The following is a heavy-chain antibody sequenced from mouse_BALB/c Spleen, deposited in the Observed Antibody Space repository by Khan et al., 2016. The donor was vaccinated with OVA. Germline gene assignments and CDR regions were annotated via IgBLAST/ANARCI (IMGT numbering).Heavy chain of an antibody. J-gene: IGHJ2*01. Sequence: VQLQQSGPELVKPGASVKISCKASGYSFTGYFMNWVMQSHGKSLEWIGRINPHIGETFYNQKFKGKATLTVDESSSTAHVELRSLASEDSAVYYCARIYRSDFDYWGQGTTLTVSS. V-gene: IGHV1-20*02. CDR3: ARIYRSDFDY. D-gene: IGHD1-1*01. CDR2: INPHIGET. CDR1: GYSFTGYF.